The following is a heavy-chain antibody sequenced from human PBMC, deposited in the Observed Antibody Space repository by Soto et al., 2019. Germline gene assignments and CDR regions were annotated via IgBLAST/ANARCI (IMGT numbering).Heavy chain of an antibody. J-gene: IGHJ4*02. CDR1: GFTFSDYW. V-gene: IGHV3-74*01. Sequence: EVQLVESGGGLVQPGGSLRLSCAASGFTFSDYWIHWVRQAPGKGLVWVSRIKTDGSSTDYADSVKGRFTISRDNAKNTLYLQMNSLSAEGTAVYYCAKREGNTYGLFHWGQGTLVTVSS. CDR2: IKTDGSST. D-gene: IGHD5-18*01. CDR3: AKREGNTYGLFH.